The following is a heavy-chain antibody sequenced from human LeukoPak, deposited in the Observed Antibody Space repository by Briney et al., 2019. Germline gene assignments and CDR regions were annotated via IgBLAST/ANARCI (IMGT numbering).Heavy chain of an antibody. J-gene: IGHJ6*02. CDR3: EREGCSSTSFFFFYYYGMDV. V-gene: IGHV3-74*01. Sequence: GGSLRLSCAASGFTFSSYWMHWVRQAPGKGLVWVSRINSDGSSTSYADSVKGRFTISRDNAKNTLYLQMNSLRAEDTAVYYCEREGCSSTSFFFFYYYGMDVWGQGTTVTVSS. CDR2: INSDGSST. CDR1: GFTFSSYW. D-gene: IGHD2-2*01.